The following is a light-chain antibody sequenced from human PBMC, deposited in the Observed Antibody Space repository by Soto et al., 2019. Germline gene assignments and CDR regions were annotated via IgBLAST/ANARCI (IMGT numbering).Light chain of an antibody. Sequence: DVVMTQSPPSLPVTLGQPASISCRSSQSVVYSDGNAYLNWFQQRPGQSPRRLIYTVSNRDSGVPDRFSGGGSGADFPLKVSRVEAEDVGLYYCMRGTHWPPTFGQGTRGDI. V-gene: IGKV2-30*01. CDR1: QSVVYSDGNAY. CDR2: TVS. J-gene: IGKJ1*01. CDR3: MRGTHWPPT.